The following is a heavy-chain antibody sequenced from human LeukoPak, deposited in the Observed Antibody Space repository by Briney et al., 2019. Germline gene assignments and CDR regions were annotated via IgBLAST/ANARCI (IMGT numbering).Heavy chain of an antibody. CDR3: ARDRVPREYYHRSLADAFDI. J-gene: IGHJ3*02. V-gene: IGHV4-59*01. Sequence: SETLSLTCTVSGGSIGGYYWNWIRQSPKKGLECIGYIYYTGNTDYNPSLKSRVTISVDTSKNQFSLKLSSVTAADTAVYYCARDRVPREYYHRSLADAFDIWGQGTLVTVSS. D-gene: IGHD2/OR15-2a*01. CDR2: IYYTGNT. CDR1: GGSIGGYY.